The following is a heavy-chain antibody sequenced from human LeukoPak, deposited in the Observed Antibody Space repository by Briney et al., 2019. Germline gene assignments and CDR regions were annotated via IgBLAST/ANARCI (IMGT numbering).Heavy chain of an antibody. J-gene: IGHJ4*02. CDR3: ARGSKDYGDLNFDY. Sequence: VASVKVSCKASGYTFTSYDINWVRQATGQGLEWMGWINPNSGGTNYAQKFQGRVTMTRDTSISTAYMELSRLRSDDTAVYYCARGSKDYGDLNFDYWGQGTLVTVSS. CDR2: INPNSGGT. CDR1: GYTFTSYD. D-gene: IGHD4-17*01. V-gene: IGHV1-2*02.